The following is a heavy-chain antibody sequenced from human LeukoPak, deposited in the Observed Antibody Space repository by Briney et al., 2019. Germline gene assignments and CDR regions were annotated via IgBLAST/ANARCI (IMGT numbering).Heavy chain of an antibody. V-gene: IGHV3-30*03. J-gene: IGHJ6*02. CDR1: GFTFSSYG. CDR2: ISYDGSNK. D-gene: IGHD4-17*01. CDR3: AREVYGDYDYYYYGMDV. Sequence: GGSLRLSCAASGFTFSSYGMHWVRQAPGEGLEWVAVISYDGSNKYYADSVKGRFTISRDNSKNTLYLQMNSLRAEDTAVYYCAREVYGDYDYYYYGMDVWGQGTTVTVSS.